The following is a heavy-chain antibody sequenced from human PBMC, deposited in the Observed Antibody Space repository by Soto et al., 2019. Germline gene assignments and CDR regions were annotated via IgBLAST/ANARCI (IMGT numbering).Heavy chain of an antibody. V-gene: IGHV4-39*07. J-gene: IGHJ4*02. CDR1: GGSISSSSYY. CDR2: IYYSGST. Sequence: SETLSLTCTVSGGSISSSSYYWGWIRQPPGKGLEWIGSIYYSGSTNYNPSLKSRVTISVDTSKNQFSLKLRSVTAADTAVYYCARTYGGYYDYWGQGTLVTVSS. D-gene: IGHD2-8*01. CDR3: ARTYGGYYDY.